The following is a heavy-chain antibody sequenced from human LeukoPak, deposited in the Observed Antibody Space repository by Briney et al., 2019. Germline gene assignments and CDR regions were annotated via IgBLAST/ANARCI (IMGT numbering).Heavy chain of an antibody. J-gene: IGHJ4*02. CDR2: IYYSGST. CDR3: ARSDVDTAMDYFDY. Sequence: PSETLSLTCTVSGGSISSYYWSWIRQPPGKGLEWIGYIYYSGSTNYNPSLKSRVTISVDTSKNQFSLKLSSVTAADTAVYYCARSDVDTAMDYFDYWGQGTLVTVSS. CDR1: GGSISSYY. V-gene: IGHV4-59*01. D-gene: IGHD5-18*01.